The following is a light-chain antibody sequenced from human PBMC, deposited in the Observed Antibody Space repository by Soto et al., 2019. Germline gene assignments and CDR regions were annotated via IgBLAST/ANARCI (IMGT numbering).Light chain of an antibody. J-gene: IGKJ1*01. Sequence: EILLTQAPGTLALSPVERVTLCYRASQRVYSSYSAWYQQRPGQAPRLLFYDASIRATGIPARFSGSGSGTDFSLTISRLEPEDFAVYYCHQSASSPWTFGQGTKVDIK. CDR3: HQSASSPWT. CDR2: DAS. V-gene: IGKV3-20*01. CDR1: QRVYSSY.